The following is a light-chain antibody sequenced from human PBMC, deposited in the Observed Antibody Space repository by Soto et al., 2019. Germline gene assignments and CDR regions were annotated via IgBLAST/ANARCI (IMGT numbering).Light chain of an antibody. Sequence: QSVLTQPRSVSGSPGQSVTISCTGSSSDVGGYNYVSWYQQHPGKAPKLMIYDVSQRPSGVPDRFSGSKSGNTASLTISGLQAEDEADYYCSSFTTSNTLVFGTGTKVTV. CDR1: SSDVGGYNY. CDR3: SSFTTSNTLV. V-gene: IGLV2-11*01. J-gene: IGLJ1*01. CDR2: DVS.